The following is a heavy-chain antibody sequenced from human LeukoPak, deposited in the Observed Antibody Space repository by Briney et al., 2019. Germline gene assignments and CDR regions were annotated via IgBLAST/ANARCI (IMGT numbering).Heavy chain of an antibody. D-gene: IGHD6-6*01. CDR2: IYYSGST. J-gene: IGHJ4*02. V-gene: IGHV4-39*01. CDR1: GGSISSSSYY. CDR3: ARFVRTKAADFDY. Sequence: SETLSLTCTVSGGSISSSSYYWGWIRQPPGKGLEWIGSIYYSGSTYYNPSLKSRVTISVDTSKNQFSLKLSSVTAADTAVYYCARFVRTKAADFDYWGQGTLVTVSS.